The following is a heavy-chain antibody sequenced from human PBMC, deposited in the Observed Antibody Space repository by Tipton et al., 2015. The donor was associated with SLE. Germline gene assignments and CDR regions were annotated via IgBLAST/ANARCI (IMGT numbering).Heavy chain of an antibody. V-gene: IGHV4-59*12. CDR3: ARPGVAYGGYGAWAD. CDR1: GGSISSYY. Sequence: TLSLTCTVSGGSISSYYWSWIRQPPGKGLEWIGYINHSGSTNYNPSLKSRVTISVDTSKNQFSLKLSSVTAADTAVYYCARPGVAYGGYGAWADWGQGTMLTVSS. CDR2: INHSGST. J-gene: IGHJ3*01. D-gene: IGHD5-12*01.